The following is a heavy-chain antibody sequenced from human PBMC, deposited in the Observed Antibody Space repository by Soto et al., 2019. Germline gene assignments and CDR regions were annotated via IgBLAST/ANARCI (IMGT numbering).Heavy chain of an antibody. V-gene: IGHV1-2*02. Sequence: ASVKVSCKASGYTFTAFYMNWVRQAPGQGLEWMGWVNPNTGVTKYAQKFQGRVTMTRDTSINTAYMELSGLTSDDTAEYYSTTLMLAPWGQGTLVTVSS. CDR3: TTLMLAP. CDR1: GYTFTAFY. CDR2: VNPNTGVT. J-gene: IGHJ5*02. D-gene: IGHD3-9*01.